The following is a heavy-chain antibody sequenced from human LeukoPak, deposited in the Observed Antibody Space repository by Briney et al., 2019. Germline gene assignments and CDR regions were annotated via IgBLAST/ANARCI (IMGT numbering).Heavy chain of an antibody. Sequence: AASVKVSCKISGYTLTELSMHWIRQAPGKGLEWMGGFDPKDGATVYARKFQGRLTMTEDTSTATAYMELSSLTSEDTAVYFCYDSTYWGQGTLVTVSS. D-gene: IGHD3-22*01. CDR2: FDPKDGAT. J-gene: IGHJ4*02. CDR3: YDSTY. CDR1: GYTLTELS. V-gene: IGHV1-24*01.